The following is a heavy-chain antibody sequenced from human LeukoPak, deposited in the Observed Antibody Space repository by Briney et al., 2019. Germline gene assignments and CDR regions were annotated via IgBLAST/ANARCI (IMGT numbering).Heavy chain of an antibody. V-gene: IGHV4-30-2*01. CDR1: GGSISSGGYS. CDR3: ARGSGYCSSTSCYHNWFDP. D-gene: IGHD2-2*03. CDR2: IYHSGGT. J-gene: IGHJ5*02. Sequence: PSETLSLTCAVSGGSISSGGYSWSWIRQPPGKGLEWIGYIYHSGGTYYNPSLKSRVTISVDRSKNQFSLKLSSVTAADTAVYYCARGSGYCSSTSCYHNWFDPWGQGTLVTVSS.